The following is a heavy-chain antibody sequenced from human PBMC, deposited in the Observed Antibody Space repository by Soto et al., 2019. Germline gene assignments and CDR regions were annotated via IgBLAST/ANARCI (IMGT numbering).Heavy chain of an antibody. J-gene: IGHJ6*02. CDR1: GGSINGYF. V-gene: IGHV4-59*01. CDR3: ARGNDGPLYYYYGMDG. CDR2: IYYSGST. Sequence: SETLSLTCIVSGGSINGYFWSWIRQPPGKGLEWIGYIYYSGSTNYIPSLKSRVTISVDTSKNQFSLKLYSVTETDTAVYYCARGNDGPLYYYYGMDGWGQGTTVTVSS. D-gene: IGHD2-8*01.